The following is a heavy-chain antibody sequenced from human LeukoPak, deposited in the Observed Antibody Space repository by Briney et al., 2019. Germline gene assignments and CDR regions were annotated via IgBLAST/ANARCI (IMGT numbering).Heavy chain of an antibody. D-gene: IGHD1-1*01. Sequence: PSETLSLTCTVSGGPISSYYWSWLRQPPGKGLEWMGYIYYSASTNYNPSLKSRVTKSVDTSKNQLSLKLSSVTAADTAVYYCAAYNWNDFYYYGMDVWGKGTTVTVSS. J-gene: IGHJ6*04. V-gene: IGHV4-59*01. CDR2: IYYSAST. CDR3: AAYNWNDFYYYGMDV. CDR1: GGPISSYY.